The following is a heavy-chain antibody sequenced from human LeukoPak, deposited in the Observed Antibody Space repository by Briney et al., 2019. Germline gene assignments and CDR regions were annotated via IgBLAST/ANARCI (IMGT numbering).Heavy chain of an antibody. J-gene: IGHJ4*02. V-gene: IGHV1-2*02. Sequence: ASVKVSCKASGYTFTGYYMHWVRQAPGQGLEWMGWINPNSGGTNYAQKFQGRVTMTRDTSISTAYMELSRLRSDDTAVYYCARDLLEWDLLPELRYWGQGTLVTVSS. CDR3: ARDLLEWDLLPELRY. CDR2: INPNSGGT. CDR1: GYTFTGYY. D-gene: IGHD1-26*01.